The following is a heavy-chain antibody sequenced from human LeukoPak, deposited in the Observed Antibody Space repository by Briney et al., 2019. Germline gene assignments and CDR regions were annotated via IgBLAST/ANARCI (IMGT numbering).Heavy chain of an antibody. J-gene: IGHJ6*02. CDR2: ISAYNGNT. CDR1: GYTFNSYG. Sequence: ASVKVSCMASGYTFNSYGISWVRQAPGQGLEWMGWISAYNGNTNYAQKLQGRVTMTTDTSTSTAYMELRSLRSDDTAVYYCARDYYDSSGYIYYGMDVWGQGTTVTVSS. V-gene: IGHV1-18*01. CDR3: ARDYYDSSGYIYYGMDV. D-gene: IGHD3-22*01.